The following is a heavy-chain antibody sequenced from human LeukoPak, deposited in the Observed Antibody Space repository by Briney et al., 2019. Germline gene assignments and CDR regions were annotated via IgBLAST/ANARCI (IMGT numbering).Heavy chain of an antibody. CDR2: ISGSGGST. Sequence: GGSLRLSCAASGFTFSSYAMSWVRQAPGEGLEWVSAISGSGGSTYYADSVKGRFTISRDNSKNTLYLQMNSLRAEDTAVYYCAKDRVYGAYSNYYFDYWGQGTLVTVSS. D-gene: IGHD4-11*01. CDR1: GFTFSSYA. J-gene: IGHJ4*02. V-gene: IGHV3-23*01. CDR3: AKDRVYGAYSNYYFDY.